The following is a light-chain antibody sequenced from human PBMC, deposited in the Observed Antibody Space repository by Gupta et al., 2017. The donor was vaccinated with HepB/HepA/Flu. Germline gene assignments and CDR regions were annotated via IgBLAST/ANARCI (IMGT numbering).Light chain of an antibody. J-gene: IGKJ3*01. CDR2: DAS. V-gene: IGKV3-11*01. CDR3: QQRSNWPGT. CDR1: QSVSSY. Sequence: EIVLTQSPATLSLSPGERATLSCRASQSVSSYLAWYQQKPGQAPRLLIYDASNRATGIPARFSGSGSGTEFTLTISSREPEDFAVYYCQQRSNWPGTFGHGTKVDIK.